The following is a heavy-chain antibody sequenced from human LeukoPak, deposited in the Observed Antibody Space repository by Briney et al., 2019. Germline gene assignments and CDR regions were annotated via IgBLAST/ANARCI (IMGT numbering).Heavy chain of an antibody. D-gene: IGHD3-10*01. Sequence: PSQTLSLTCTVSGGSINSGGYYWTWIRQHPGKGLEWIGFIYYSGSTYYNPSLKSRVTISVDTSKIQFSLKLSSVTAADSAVYYCARGHYFGSGSVFFDYWVQGAPVTVSS. CDR3: ARGHYFGSGSVFFDY. CDR1: GGSINSGGYY. CDR2: IYYSGST. J-gene: IGHJ4*02. V-gene: IGHV4-31*03.